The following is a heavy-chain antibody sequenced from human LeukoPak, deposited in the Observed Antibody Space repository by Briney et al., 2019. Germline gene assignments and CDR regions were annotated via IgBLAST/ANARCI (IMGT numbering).Heavy chain of an antibody. D-gene: IGHD3-22*01. Sequence: NPSETLSLTCAVYGGSFSGYSWSWIRQPPGKGLEWIGEINHSGSTNYNPSLKSRVTISVDTSKNQFSLRLSSVTAADTAVYYCARLRLPPDGPPAGMNGYYYRRPRYFDDWGQGTLVTVSS. CDR1: GGSFSGYS. J-gene: IGHJ4*02. V-gene: IGHV4-34*01. CDR3: ARLRLPPDGPPAGMNGYYYRRPRYFDD. CDR2: INHSGST.